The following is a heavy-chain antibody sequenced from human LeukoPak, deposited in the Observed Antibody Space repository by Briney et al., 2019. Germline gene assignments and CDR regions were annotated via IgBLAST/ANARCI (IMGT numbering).Heavy chain of an antibody. J-gene: IGHJ4*02. Sequence: ASETLSLTCTVSGGSIRSSYYYWGWIRQPPGKGLEWIGSIYDSGSTYYNPSLKSRVTISVDTSKNQFSLKLSSVTAADTAVYYCARVMAVRGVTFDYWGQGTLVTVSS. CDR2: IYDSGST. CDR1: GGSIRSSYYY. V-gene: IGHV4-39*07. D-gene: IGHD3-10*01. CDR3: ARVMAVRGVTFDY.